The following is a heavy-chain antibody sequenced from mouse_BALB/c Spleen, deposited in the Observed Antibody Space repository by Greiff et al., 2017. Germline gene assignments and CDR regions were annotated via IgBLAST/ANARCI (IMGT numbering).Heavy chain of an antibody. D-gene: IGHD1-1*01. CDR1: GYTFSSYW. V-gene: IGHV1-9*01. CDR2: ILPGSGST. Sequence: QVQLKQSGAELMKPGASVKISCKATGYTFSSYWIEWVKQRPGHGLEWIGEILPGSGSTNYNEKFKGKATFTADTSSNTAYMQLSSLTSEDSAVYYCARPLLPYYFDYWGQGTTLTVSS. CDR3: ARPLLPYYFDY. J-gene: IGHJ2*01.